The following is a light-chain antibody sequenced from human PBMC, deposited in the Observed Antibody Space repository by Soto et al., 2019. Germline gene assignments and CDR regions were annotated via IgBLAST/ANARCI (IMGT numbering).Light chain of an antibody. J-gene: IGKJ2*01. V-gene: IGKV3-15*01. CDR2: GAS. CDR3: QQYNNWPPYT. CDR1: QSVSSN. Sequence: EIVMTQSPATLSVSPGERATLSCRASQSVSSNLAWYQQKPGQAPRLLIYGASTRATGIPARFSGSGSATEFSLTISSLQSEDFAVYYCQQYNNWPPYTFGHGTKLEIK.